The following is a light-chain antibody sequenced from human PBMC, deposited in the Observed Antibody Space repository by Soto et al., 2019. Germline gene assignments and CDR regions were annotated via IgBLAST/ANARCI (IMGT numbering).Light chain of an antibody. V-gene: IGKV1-39*01. CDR1: QSMSSY. Sequence: DIQMTQSASSLSTSVGDRVTITCRASQSMSSYLNWYQQKPGKAPKLLIYAASVLQSGVPSRFSGSGSGTDFTLTITSLQPEDFATYYCQQSYSTPRTFGQGTKLEIK. CDR3: QQSYSTPRT. CDR2: AAS. J-gene: IGKJ2*01.